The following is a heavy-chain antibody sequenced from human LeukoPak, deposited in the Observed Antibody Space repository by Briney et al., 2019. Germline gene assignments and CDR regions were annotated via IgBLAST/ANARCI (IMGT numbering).Heavy chain of an antibody. CDR3: ARDRDDYPYY. J-gene: IGHJ4*02. CDR2: ISSSSSYI. V-gene: IGHV3-21*01. CDR1: GFIFSSYS. D-gene: IGHD4-11*01. Sequence: PGGSLRLSCAASGFIFSSYSMNWVRRAPGKGLEWVSSISSSSSYIYYADSVKGRFTISRDNAKNSLYLQMNSLGAEDTAVYYCARDRDDYPYYWGQGTLVTVSS.